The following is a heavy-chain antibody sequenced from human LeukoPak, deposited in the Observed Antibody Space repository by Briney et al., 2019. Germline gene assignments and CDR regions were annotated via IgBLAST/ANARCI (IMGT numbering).Heavy chain of an antibody. Sequence: SETLSLTCTVSGGSISSYYWSWIRQPPGKGLEWIGYIYYSGSTNYNPSLKCRVTISVDTSKNQFSLKLSSVTAADTAVYYCARLLYFDWLSLYYFDYWGQGTLVTVSS. D-gene: IGHD3-9*01. J-gene: IGHJ4*02. CDR2: IYYSGST. V-gene: IGHV4-59*01. CDR1: GGSISSYY. CDR3: ARLLYFDWLSLYYFDY.